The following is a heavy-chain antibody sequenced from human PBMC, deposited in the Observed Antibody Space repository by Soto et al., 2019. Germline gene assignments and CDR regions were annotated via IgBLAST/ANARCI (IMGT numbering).Heavy chain of an antibody. CDR3: ARDNGYSYGYTLDH. J-gene: IGHJ4*02. V-gene: IGHV4-59*01. D-gene: IGHD5-18*01. Sequence: SETLSVTCTVAGGSIIRYYWSWIRKPTGKGLEWIGYIYYSGSTNYNPSLKSRVTISVDTSKNQFSLKLSSVTAADTAVYYCARDNGYSYGYTLDHWGQGTLVTVSS. CDR2: IYYSGST. CDR1: GGSIIRYY.